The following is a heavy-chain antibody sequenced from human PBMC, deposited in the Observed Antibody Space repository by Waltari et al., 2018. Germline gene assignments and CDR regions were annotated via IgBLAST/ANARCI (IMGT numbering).Heavy chain of an antibody. Sequence: QLQLQESGSRLVKPSETLSLTCTVSGVSITSNRHYWAWIRQSPGQGLEWIGTVSYSGATYISPSLKSGVSVSRDTSKNQLSLILGSVTAADMAVYYCATYIGASVGTAAFDVWGQGTMVTVSS. D-gene: IGHD5-12*01. V-gene: IGHV4-39*01. J-gene: IGHJ3*01. CDR3: ATYIGASVGTAAFDV. CDR1: GVSITSNRHY. CDR2: VSYSGAT.